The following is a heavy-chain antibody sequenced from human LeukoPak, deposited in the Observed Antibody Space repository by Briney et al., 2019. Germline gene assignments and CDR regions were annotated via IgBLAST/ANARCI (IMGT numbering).Heavy chain of an antibody. J-gene: IGHJ4*02. D-gene: IGHD5-18*01. Sequence: SETLSLTCTVSGGSISTSYYYWGWIRQPPGKGLEWIGNIHNSESTYYNPSLKSRVTISVDTSKNQFSLKLSSVTAADTAVYYCARQVTFGYAYAYYFDYWGQGSLVTVSS. CDR1: GGSISTSYYY. V-gene: IGHV4-39*01. CDR2: IHNSEST. CDR3: ARQVTFGYAYAYYFDY.